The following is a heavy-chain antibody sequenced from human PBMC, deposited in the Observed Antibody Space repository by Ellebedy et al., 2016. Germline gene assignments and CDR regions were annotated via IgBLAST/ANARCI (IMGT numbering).Heavy chain of an antibody. J-gene: IGHJ4*02. CDR2: INHSGST. Sequence: SETLSLTXAVYGGSFSGYYWSWIRQPPGKGLEWIGEINHSGSTNYNPSLKSRVTISVDTSKNQFSLKLSSVTAADTAVYYCAREGSTGTDYWGQGTLVTVSS. CDR1: GGSFSGYY. D-gene: IGHD2-2*01. V-gene: IGHV4-34*01. CDR3: AREGSTGTDY.